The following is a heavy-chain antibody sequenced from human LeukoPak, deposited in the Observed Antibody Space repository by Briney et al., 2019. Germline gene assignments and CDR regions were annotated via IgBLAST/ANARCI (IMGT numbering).Heavy chain of an antibody. D-gene: IGHD5-18*01. CDR2: ISSSSSYI. Sequence: GGSLRLSCAASGFTFSSYSMNWVRQAPGKGREWGSSISSSSSYIYYADPVKGRFTISRDNAKNSLYLQMNSLRAEDTAVYYCARDPGYSYGEADYWGQGTLVTVSS. CDR1: GFTFSSYS. J-gene: IGHJ4*02. CDR3: ARDPGYSYGEADY. V-gene: IGHV3-21*01.